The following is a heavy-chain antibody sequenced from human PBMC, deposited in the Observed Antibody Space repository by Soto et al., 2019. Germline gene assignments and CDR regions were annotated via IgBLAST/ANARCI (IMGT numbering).Heavy chain of an antibody. V-gene: IGHV1-46*03. CDR3: ARGDPGIAVAEYYFDY. CDR2: INPRGGST. Sequence: ASVKVSCKASGYTFTSYYMHWVRQAPGQGLEWMGIINPRGGSTSYAQKFQGRVTMTRDTSTSTVYMELSSLRSEDTAVYYCARGDPGIAVAEYYFDYWGQGTLVTVSS. J-gene: IGHJ4*02. CDR1: GYTFTSYY. D-gene: IGHD6-19*01.